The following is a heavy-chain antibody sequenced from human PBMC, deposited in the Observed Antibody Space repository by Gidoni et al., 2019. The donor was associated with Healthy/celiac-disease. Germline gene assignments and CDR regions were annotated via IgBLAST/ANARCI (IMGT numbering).Heavy chain of an antibody. CDR3: ARDPAPIPNTIFGARGSRRGYYFDY. V-gene: IGHV3-7*03. CDR1: GFTFSSYW. D-gene: IGHD3-3*01. J-gene: IGHJ4*02. Sequence: EVQLVESGGGLVQPGGSLRLSCAASGFTFSSYWMSWVRQAPGKGPEWVANIKQDGNEKYYVDSVKGRFTISRDNAKNSLYLQMNSLRAEDTAVYYCARDPAPIPNTIFGARGSRRGYYFDYWGQGTLVTVSS. CDR2: IKQDGNEK.